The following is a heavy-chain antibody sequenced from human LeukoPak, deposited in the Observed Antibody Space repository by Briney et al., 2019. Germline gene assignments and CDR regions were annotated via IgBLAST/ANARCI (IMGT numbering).Heavy chain of an antibody. V-gene: IGHV5-10-1*01. J-gene: IGHJ5*02. Sequence: ASVKVSCKASGGTFSSYAISWVRQAPGQGLEWMGRIDPSDSYTDYSPSFQGHVTISADKSISTAYLQWGSLKASDSAMYYCARHGGYCSSTSCNSNWFDPWGQGTLVTVSS. CDR3: ARHGGYCSSTSCNSNWFDP. CDR2: IDPSDSYT. D-gene: IGHD2-2*02. CDR1: GGTFSSYA.